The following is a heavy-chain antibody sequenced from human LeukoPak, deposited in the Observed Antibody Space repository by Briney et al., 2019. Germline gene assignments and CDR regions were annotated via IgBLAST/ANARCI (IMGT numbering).Heavy chain of an antibody. J-gene: IGHJ5*02. CDR3: ARERGATMEGSWFDP. D-gene: IGHD5-24*01. Sequence: PSETLSLTCTVSGGSISSYYWSWIRQPPGKGLEWIGYIYYSGSTNYNPSLKGRVTISVDTSKNQFSLKLSSVTAADTAVYYCARERGATMEGSWFDPWGQGTLVTVSS. CDR1: GGSISSYY. V-gene: IGHV4-59*01. CDR2: IYYSGST.